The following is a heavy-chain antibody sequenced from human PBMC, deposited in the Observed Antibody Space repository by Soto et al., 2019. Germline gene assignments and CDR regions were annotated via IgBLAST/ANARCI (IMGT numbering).Heavy chain of an antibody. CDR1: GYTFTSYG. J-gene: IGHJ3*02. V-gene: IGHV1-18*04. CDR3: ARGYYYDSSGYYQNAFDI. CDR2: ISAYNGNT. D-gene: IGHD3-22*01. Sequence: ASVKVSCKXSGYTFTSYGISWVRQAPGQGLEWMGWISAYNGNTNYAQKLQGRVTMTTDTSTSTAYMELRSLRSDDTAVYYCARGYYYDSSGYYQNAFDIWGQGTMVTVSS.